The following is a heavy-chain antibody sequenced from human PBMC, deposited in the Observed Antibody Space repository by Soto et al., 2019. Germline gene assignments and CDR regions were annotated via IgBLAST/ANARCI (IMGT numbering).Heavy chain of an antibody. D-gene: IGHD3-16*01. CDR1: GFSLSTRGVG. V-gene: IGHV2-5*02. CDR3: AHKGGGDRILDY. J-gene: IGHJ4*02. Sequence: QITLKESGPTLVKPTQTLTLTCTFSGFSLSTRGVGVGWIRQPPGKALEWLALIYWDGFKHNSPSRESRLTIREDTAKNQVVLTMTNMDPVDTATYYCAHKGGGDRILDYWGQGTLVTVSS. CDR2: IYWDGFK.